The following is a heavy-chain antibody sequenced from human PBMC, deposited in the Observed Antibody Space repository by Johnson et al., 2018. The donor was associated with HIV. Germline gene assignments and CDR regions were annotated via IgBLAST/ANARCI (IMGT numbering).Heavy chain of an antibody. CDR1: GFTFSSYA. Sequence: QMQLVESGGGVVQPGRSLRLSCAASGFTFSSYAMHWVRQAPGKGLEWVAVISYDGSNKYYADSVKGRFTISRDNSKNFLYLQMNSLRPEDTAVYYCARDGRDLVTRGSFDVWGQGTVVTVSS. D-gene: IGHD5-18*01. CDR3: ARDGRDLVTRGSFDV. V-gene: IGHV3-30*14. CDR2: ISYDGSNK. J-gene: IGHJ3*01.